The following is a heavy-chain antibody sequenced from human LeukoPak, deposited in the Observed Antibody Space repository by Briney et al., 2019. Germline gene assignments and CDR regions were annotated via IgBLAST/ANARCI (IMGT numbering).Heavy chain of an antibody. CDR1: GGSISSSSYY. CDR2: IYYSGNT. J-gene: IGHJ4*02. D-gene: IGHD3-10*01. V-gene: IGHV4-39*01. CDR3: ARQYYYGSGSPN. Sequence: SESLSLTCTVSGGSISSSSYYWVWIRRPPGKGLEWIGNIYYSGNTYYNPSLTSRVTISVDTSKNQFSLKLSSVTAADTAVYYCARQYYYGSGSPNCGQGSLVADSS.